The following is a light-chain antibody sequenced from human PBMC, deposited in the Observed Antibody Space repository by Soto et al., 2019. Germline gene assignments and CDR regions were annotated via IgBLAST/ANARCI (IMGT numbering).Light chain of an antibody. CDR1: QSVRSSY. CDR3: QQYGSSPRT. V-gene: IGKV3-20*01. J-gene: IGKJ1*01. Sequence: EVMLSKSPGTLSLSKRERATLSCRASQSVRSSYLAWYQQKPGQAPRLLIYGASSRATGIPDRFSGSGSGTDFTLTISRLEPEDFAVYYCQQYGSSPRTVGQGTKV. CDR2: GAS.